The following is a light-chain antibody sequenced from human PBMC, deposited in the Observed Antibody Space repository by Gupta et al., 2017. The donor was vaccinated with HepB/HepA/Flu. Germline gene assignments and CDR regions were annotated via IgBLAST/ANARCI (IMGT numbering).Light chain of an antibody. CDR3: QQTYNTPIT. CDR2: SSS. V-gene: IGKV1-39*01. Sequence: DIQLTQSPSSLSISVGDRVSITCRASQTIDSYLHWYVQQPGKAPKLLIYSSSKLQSGVPSRFSGTASGTDFTLTISSGQPDDFATYYCQQTYNTPITFGQGTRLEIK. CDR1: QTIDSY. J-gene: IGKJ5*01.